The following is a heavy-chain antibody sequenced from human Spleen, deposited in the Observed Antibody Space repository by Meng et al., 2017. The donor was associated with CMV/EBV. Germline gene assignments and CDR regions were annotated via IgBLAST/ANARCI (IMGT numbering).Heavy chain of an antibody. CDR2: INHSGST. Sequence: SETLSLTCAVYGGSFSGYYWSWIRQPPGKGLEWIGEINHSGSTNYNPSLKSRVTISVDTSKNQFSLKLSSVTAADTAVYYFARQYVAGYYFKYGMDVWGQGTTVTISS. J-gene: IGHJ6*02. CDR3: ARQYVAGYYFKYGMDV. V-gene: IGHV4-34*01. CDR1: GGSFSGYY. D-gene: IGHD3-10*01.